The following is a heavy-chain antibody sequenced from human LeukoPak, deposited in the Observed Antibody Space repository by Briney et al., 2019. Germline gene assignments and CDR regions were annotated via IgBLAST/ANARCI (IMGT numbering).Heavy chain of an antibody. CDR1: GFTFSSSA. Sequence: GGSLRLSCAASGFTFSSSAMSWVRQAPGKGLEWVSGISDSGGSTYYADSVKGRFTISRDNSKNTLYLQMNSLGADDAAVYYCARASWVENWGQGTLVTVSS. V-gene: IGHV3-23*01. D-gene: IGHD2/OR15-2a*01. J-gene: IGHJ4*02. CDR2: ISDSGGST. CDR3: ARASWVEN.